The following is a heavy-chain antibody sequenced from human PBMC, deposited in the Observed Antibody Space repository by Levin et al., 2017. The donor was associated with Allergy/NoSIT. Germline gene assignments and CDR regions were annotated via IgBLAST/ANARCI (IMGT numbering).Heavy chain of an antibody. CDR1: GGSFSGYY. CDR2: INHSGST. CDR3: ARGQSGGYYDSSGYYREDYYDGMDV. D-gene: IGHD3-22*01. Sequence: SETLSLTCAVYGGSFSGYYWSWIRQPPGKGLEWIGEINHSGSTNYNPSLKSRVTISVDTSKNQFSLKLSSVTAADTAVYYCARGQSGGYYDSSGYYREDYYDGMDVWGQGTTVTVSS. J-gene: IGHJ6*02. V-gene: IGHV4-34*01.